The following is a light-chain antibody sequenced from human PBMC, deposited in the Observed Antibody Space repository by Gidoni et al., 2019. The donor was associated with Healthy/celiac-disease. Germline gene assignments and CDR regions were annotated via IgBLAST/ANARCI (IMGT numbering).Light chain of an antibody. CDR3: SSYTSSSPVV. CDR1: SSDVGGYNY. V-gene: IGLV2-14*01. Sequence: QSALTQPASVSGSPGQSITISCTGTSSDVGGYNYVSWYQQHPGKAPKLMIYEVSNRPSGVPDRFSGSKSNNTASLTISGLQAEDEADYYCSSYTSSSPVVFGGGTKLTVL. CDR2: EVS. J-gene: IGLJ2*01.